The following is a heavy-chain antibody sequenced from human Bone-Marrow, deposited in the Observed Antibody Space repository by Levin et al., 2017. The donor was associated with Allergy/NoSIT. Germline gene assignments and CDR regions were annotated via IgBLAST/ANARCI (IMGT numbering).Heavy chain of an antibody. V-gene: IGHV3-30*18. CDR1: GFSFTLFG. CDR2: ISYDGSNK. Sequence: QAGGSLRLSCAVSGFSFTLFGMHWVRQAPGKGLEWVAFISYDGSNKYYADSVKGRFTISRDNSKNTLFLQMNSLRAEDTAIYYCAKVYYDYVWGTYRDALDAFHMWGQGTMVTVSS. J-gene: IGHJ3*02. D-gene: IGHD3-16*02. CDR3: AKVYYDYVWGTYRDALDAFHM.